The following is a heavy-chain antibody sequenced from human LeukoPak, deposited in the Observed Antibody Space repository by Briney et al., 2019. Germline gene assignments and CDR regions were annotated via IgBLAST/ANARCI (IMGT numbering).Heavy chain of an antibody. Sequence: SQTLSLTCAVYGGSISSYYWSWIRQPAGKGLEWIGRIYTSGSTNYNPSLKSRVTMSVDTSKNQFSLKLSSVTAADTAVYYCARDRGEPLFDYWGQGTLVTVSS. CDR3: ARDRGEPLFDY. D-gene: IGHD1-14*01. V-gene: IGHV4-4*07. CDR1: GGSISSYY. CDR2: IYTSGST. J-gene: IGHJ4*02.